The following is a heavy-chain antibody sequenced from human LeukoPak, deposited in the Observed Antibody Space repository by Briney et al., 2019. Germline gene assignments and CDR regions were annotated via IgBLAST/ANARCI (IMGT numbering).Heavy chain of an antibody. J-gene: IGHJ4*02. Sequence: GGSLRLSCAASGFTFDDYAMHWVRQAPGKGLEWVSGISWNSGSIGYADSVKGRFTISRDNAKNSLYLQMNSLRAEDTALYYCAKGKGERGYSYGYDYWGQGTLVTASS. V-gene: IGHV3-9*01. CDR2: ISWNSGSI. CDR3: AKGKGERGYSYGYDY. D-gene: IGHD5-18*01. CDR1: GFTFDDYA.